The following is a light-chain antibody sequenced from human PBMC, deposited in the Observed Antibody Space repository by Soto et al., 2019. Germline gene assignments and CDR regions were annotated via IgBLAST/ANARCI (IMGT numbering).Light chain of an antibody. J-gene: IGLJ2*01. V-gene: IGLV2-14*01. CDR3: SSYTSSSTLV. Sequence: QSALTQPASVSGSPGQSITISCTGTTSDVGGYEYVSWYQQHPGKAPKLMIYDVSNRPSGVSNRFSGSKSGNTASLTISGLQAEDEADYYCSSYTSSSTLVFGGGTKVTVL. CDR1: TSDVGGYEY. CDR2: DVS.